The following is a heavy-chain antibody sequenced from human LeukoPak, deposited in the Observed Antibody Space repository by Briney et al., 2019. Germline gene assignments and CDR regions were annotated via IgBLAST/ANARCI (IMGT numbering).Heavy chain of an antibody. J-gene: IGHJ3*02. V-gene: IGHV3-7*03. CDR2: IDQDGCEK. CDR3: ARDYYSYSRGSWAFDI. Sequence: PGGSLRLSCAASAFIFSSYWMSWLRQAPGNGLEWVANIDQDGCEKYYVESMKRGITISRDTAKNSLYLQMNRLRAEDTAVYYCARDYYSYSRGSWAFDIWGQGTMVTVSS. CDR1: AFIFSSYW. D-gene: IGHD3-22*01.